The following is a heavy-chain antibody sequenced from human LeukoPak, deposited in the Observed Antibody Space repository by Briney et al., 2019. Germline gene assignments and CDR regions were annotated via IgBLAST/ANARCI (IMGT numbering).Heavy chain of an antibody. CDR2: IKSKADGGTT. CDR1: GFTFITYA. J-gene: IGHJ4*02. Sequence: GGSLRLSCATSGFTFITYAMHWVRQAPGKGLEWVGRIKSKADGGTTDYAAPVKGRFTISRDDSKNTLYLQMNSLKTEDTAVYYCTTEAAAGTPNSDYWGQGSLVTVSS. D-gene: IGHD6-13*01. CDR3: TTEAAAGTPNSDY. V-gene: IGHV3-15*07.